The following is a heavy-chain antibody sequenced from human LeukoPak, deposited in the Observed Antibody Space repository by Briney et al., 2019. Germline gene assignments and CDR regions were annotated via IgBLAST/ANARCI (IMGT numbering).Heavy chain of an antibody. CDR3: TRHFWFGELNY. Sequence: SETLSLTCAVYGGSFSGYYWSWIRQPPGKGLEWIGEINHSGSTNYNPSLKSQVTISVDTSKNQFSLKLTSVTAADSAMCYCTRHFWFGELNYWGRGILVAVSS. CDR1: GGSFSGYY. J-gene: IGHJ4*02. D-gene: IGHD3-10*01. CDR2: INHSGST. V-gene: IGHV4-34*01.